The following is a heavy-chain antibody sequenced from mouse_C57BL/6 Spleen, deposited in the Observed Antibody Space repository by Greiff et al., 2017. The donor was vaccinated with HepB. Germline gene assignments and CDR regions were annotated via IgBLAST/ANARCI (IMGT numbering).Heavy chain of an antibody. CDR2: IRLKSDNYAT. CDR1: GFTFSNYW. J-gene: IGHJ2*01. CDR3: TGFITTHYFDY. Sequence: EVKLEESGGGLVQPGGSMKLSCVASGFTFSNYWMNWVRQSPEKGLEWVAQIRLKSDNYATHYAESVKGRFTISRDDSKSSVYLQMNNLRAEDTGIYYCTGFITTHYFDYWGQGTTLTVSS. V-gene: IGHV6-3*01. D-gene: IGHD1-1*01.